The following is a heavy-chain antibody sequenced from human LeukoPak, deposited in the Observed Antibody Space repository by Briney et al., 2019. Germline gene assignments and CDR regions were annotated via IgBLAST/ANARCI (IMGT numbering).Heavy chain of an antibody. J-gene: IGHJ6*02. CDR3: ARGLGGYDFSRHRIPYYYYGMDV. D-gene: IGHD5-12*01. Sequence: GGSLRLSCAASGFTVSSNYMSWVRQAPGKGLEWVSVIYSGGGTYYADSVKGRFTISRDNSKNTLYLQMNSLRAEDTAVYYCARGLGGYDFSRHRIPYYYYGMDVWGQGTTVTVSS. CDR2: IYSGGGT. CDR1: GFTVSSNY. V-gene: IGHV3-53*01.